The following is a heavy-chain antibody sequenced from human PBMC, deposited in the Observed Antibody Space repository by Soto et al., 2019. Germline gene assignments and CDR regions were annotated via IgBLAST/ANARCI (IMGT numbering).Heavy chain of an antibody. D-gene: IGHD3-22*01. Sequence: QVQVVESGGGVVQPGKSLRLSCTASGFTFSKYAMHWVRQAPGKGLEWVAVISYDGRNKYYADSVEGRFTISRDDSKNTLSLQMNSLRGEDSAVYYCAKDLLPMIKVSYYCAMDVWGQGTTVTVSS. J-gene: IGHJ6*02. CDR3: AKDLLPMIKVSYYCAMDV. V-gene: IGHV3-30*18. CDR2: ISYDGRNK. CDR1: GFTFSKYA.